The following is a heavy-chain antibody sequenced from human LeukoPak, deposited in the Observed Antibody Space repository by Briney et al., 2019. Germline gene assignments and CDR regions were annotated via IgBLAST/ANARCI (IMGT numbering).Heavy chain of an antibody. CDR3: AKGSSGGRPYYFDY. CDR2: ISNDGVYT. CDR1: GFTFRNYA. D-gene: IGHD3-22*01. Sequence: GGSLRLPCVASGFTFRNYAMSWVRQSPGKGLEWISAISNDGVYTFHADSVKGRLTISRDNSKNTLYLQMDSLRAEDTAIYYCAKGSSGGRPYYFDYWGQGTLVTVSS. J-gene: IGHJ4*02. V-gene: IGHV3-23*01.